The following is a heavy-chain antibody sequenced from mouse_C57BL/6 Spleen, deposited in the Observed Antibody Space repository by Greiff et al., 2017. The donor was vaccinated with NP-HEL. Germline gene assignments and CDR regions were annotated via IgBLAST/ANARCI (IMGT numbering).Heavy chain of an antibody. CDR1: GYTFTDYY. V-gene: IGHV1-76*01. Sequence: VQLQQSGAELVRPGASVKLSCKASGYTFTDYYIKWVKQRPGQGLEWIARIYPGSGNTYYNEKFKGKATLTAETSSSTAYMQLSSLTSECSAVYFCARTITTVVPTAMDYWGQGTSVTVSS. CDR2: IYPGSGNT. J-gene: IGHJ4*01. D-gene: IGHD1-1*01. CDR3: ARTITTVVPTAMDY.